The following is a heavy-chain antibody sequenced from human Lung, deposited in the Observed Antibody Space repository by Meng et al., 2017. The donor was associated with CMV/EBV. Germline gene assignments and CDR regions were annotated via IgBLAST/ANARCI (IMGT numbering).Heavy chain of an antibody. Sequence: SVXVSXXVSGYSLIELSMQWVRQAPGKGLEWMGGFDPEDGETIYAQQFQGRVTLTEDTSTNTAYMELRSLKSVDTAVYYCVTDDLCSGGDCSVGYWGQGVLVTVSS. V-gene: IGHV1-24*01. J-gene: IGHJ4*02. CDR3: VTDDLCSGGDCSVGY. CDR1: GYSLIELS. D-gene: IGHD2-21*02. CDR2: FDPEDGET.